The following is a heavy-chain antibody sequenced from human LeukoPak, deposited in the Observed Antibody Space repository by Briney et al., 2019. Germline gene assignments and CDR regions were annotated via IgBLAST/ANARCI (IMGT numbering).Heavy chain of an antibody. J-gene: IGHJ4*02. CDR1: GGSISSYC. V-gene: IGHV4-4*07. CDR3: ARVSLVRGAPDYYFDY. CDR2: IYTSGST. D-gene: IGHD3-10*01. Sequence: SETLSLTCTVSGGSISSYCWSWIRQPPGKGLEWIGRIYTSGSTNYNPSLKSRVTMSVDTSKNQFSLKLSSVTAADTAVYYCARVSLVRGAPDYYFDYWGQGTLVTVSS.